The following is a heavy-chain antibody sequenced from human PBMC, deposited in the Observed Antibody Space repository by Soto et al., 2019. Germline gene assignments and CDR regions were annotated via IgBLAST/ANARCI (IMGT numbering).Heavy chain of an antibody. D-gene: IGHD2-2*02. CDR3: SRARYCTSPSCYNHYYYGMDI. Sequence: QEQLVQSGGEVKKPGASVRVSCKASGYTFTKYGITWVRQAPGQGLEWMGWIGVYNGKTNYARKLQGRVIMTADTSASTAYLDLRRLRSDDTAVYYSSRARYCTSPSCYNHYYYGMDIWGQGTTVSVSS. CDR2: IGVYNGKT. V-gene: IGHV1-18*04. J-gene: IGHJ6*02. CDR1: GYTFTKYG.